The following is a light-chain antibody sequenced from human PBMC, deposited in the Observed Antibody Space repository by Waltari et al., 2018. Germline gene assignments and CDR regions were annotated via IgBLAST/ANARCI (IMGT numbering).Light chain of an antibody. Sequence: DIVMTQSPDSLAVSLGERATINCKSSQNVLFTSNDKNYLAWYQQKAGQPLKLLIYRASTRKSGVPDRFSGSGSGTDFTLTISSLQAEDVAVYYCQQYYNPPLTFGGGTKVEIK. CDR2: RAS. CDR1: QNVLFTSNDKNY. J-gene: IGKJ4*01. CDR3: QQYYNPPLT. V-gene: IGKV4-1*01.